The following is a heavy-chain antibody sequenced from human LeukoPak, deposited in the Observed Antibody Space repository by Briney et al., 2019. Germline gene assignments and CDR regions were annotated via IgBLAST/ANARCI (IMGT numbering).Heavy chain of an antibody. D-gene: IGHD4-17*01. Sequence: GGSLRLSCAASGFPFSSHAMTWLRQAPGKGLKWVAVIWYDGSNKYYADSVKGRFTISRDNSKNTLYLQMNSLRAEDTAVYYCARDTGLDYWGQGTLVTVSS. V-gene: IGHV3-33*08. J-gene: IGHJ4*02. CDR2: IWYDGSNK. CDR1: GFPFSSHA. CDR3: ARDTGLDY.